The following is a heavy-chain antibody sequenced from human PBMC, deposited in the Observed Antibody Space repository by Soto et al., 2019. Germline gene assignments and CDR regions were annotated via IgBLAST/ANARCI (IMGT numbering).Heavy chain of an antibody. CDR1: GYTFTSYY. D-gene: IGHD3-22*01. CDR3: AREYYYDSSGLRWDAFDI. CDR2: INPSGGST. J-gene: IGHJ3*02. Sequence: GASVKVSCKASGYTFTSYYMHWVRQAPGQGLEWMGIINPSGGSTSHAQKFQGRVTMTRDTSTSTVYTELSSLRSEDTAVYYCAREYYYDSSGLRWDAFDIWGQGTMVTVSS. V-gene: IGHV1-46*01.